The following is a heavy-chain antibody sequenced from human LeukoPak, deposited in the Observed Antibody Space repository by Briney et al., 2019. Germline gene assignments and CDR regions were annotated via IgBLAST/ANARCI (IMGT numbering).Heavy chain of an antibody. V-gene: IGHV1-2*02. CDR1: GYSFTVYF. D-gene: IGHD3-16*01. CDR2: INPNSGDT. Sequence: ASVRVSCKASGYSFTVYFMQWVRQAPGQGREWMGWINPNSGDTNYAQKFQGRVTITSDTSISTAYMELSKLRSDDAAVYYCARRFYYAMDVWGQGTTVTVSS. CDR3: ARRFYYAMDV. J-gene: IGHJ6*02.